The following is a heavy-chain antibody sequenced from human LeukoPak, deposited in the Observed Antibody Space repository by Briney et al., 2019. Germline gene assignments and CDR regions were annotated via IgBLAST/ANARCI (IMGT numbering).Heavy chain of an antibody. CDR1: GFPFSSYA. V-gene: IGHV3-23*01. J-gene: IGHJ4*02. CDR3: AREGDIAAAGNDY. Sequence: PGGSLRLSCAASGFPFSSYAMSWVRQAPGKGLEWVSGTGASGITTHYAGSVKGRFTISRDNAKNSLYLQMNSLRAEDTAVYYCAREGDIAAAGNDYWGQGTMVTVSS. D-gene: IGHD6-13*01. CDR2: TGASGITT.